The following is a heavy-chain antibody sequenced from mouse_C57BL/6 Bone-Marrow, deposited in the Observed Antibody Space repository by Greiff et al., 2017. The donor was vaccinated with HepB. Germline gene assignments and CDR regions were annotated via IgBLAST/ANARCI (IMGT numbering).Heavy chain of an antibody. CDR2: ISNGGGST. D-gene: IGHD2-2*01. J-gene: IGHJ1*03. CDR1: GFTFSDYY. V-gene: IGHV5-12*01. Sequence: EVKLMESGGGLVQPGGSLKLSCAASGFTFSDYYMYWVRQTPEKRLEWVAYISNGGGSTYYPDTVKGRFTISRDNAKNTLYLQMSRLKSEDTAMYYCARPFYGYAWGFDVWGTGTTVTVSS. CDR3: ARPFYGYAWGFDV.